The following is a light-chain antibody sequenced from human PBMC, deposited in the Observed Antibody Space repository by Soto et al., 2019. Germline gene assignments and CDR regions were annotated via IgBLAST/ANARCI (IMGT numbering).Light chain of an antibody. Sequence: DIQMTQSPSSLSASVGDRVTITCRASQTITGYLNWYQQRPGKAPKLLIYAASSLQSGVPSRFSGSGSGTDFTLTINSLQPEDFATYYCQQSHGIPYPFGQGTKLEIK. CDR1: QTITGY. V-gene: IGKV1-39*01. J-gene: IGKJ2*01. CDR3: QQSHGIPYP. CDR2: AAS.